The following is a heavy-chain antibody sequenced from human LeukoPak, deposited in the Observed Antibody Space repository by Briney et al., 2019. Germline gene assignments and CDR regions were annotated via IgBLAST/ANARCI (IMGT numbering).Heavy chain of an antibody. D-gene: IGHD1-26*01. J-gene: IGHJ4*02. V-gene: IGHV3-21*01. CDR2: ISSGSSYI. CDR3: ATDYSNDY. Sequence: GGSLRLSCAASGFTFSDYSMNWVRQAPGKGPEWVSSISSGSSYIYYADSVKGRFTISRDNAKNSLYLQMNSLRVEDTAVYYCATDYSNDYWGQGTLVTVSS. CDR1: GFTFSDYS.